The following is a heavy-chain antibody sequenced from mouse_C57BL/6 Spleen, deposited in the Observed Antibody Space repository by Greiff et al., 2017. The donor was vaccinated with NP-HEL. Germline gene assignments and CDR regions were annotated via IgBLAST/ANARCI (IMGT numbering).Heavy chain of an antibody. D-gene: IGHD2-1*01. V-gene: IGHV1-50*01. CDR2: IDPSDSYT. Sequence: VQLQQPGAELVKPGASVKLSCKASGYTFTSYWMQWVKQRPGQGLEWIGEIDPSDSYTNYNQKFKGKATLTVDTSSSTAYMQLSSLTSDDSAVYYCAIVNYGFAYWGQGTLVTVSA. CDR3: AIVNYGFAY. J-gene: IGHJ3*01. CDR1: GYTFTSYW.